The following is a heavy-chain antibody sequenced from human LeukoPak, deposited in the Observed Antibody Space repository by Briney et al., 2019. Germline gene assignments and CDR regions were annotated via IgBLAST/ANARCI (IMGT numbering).Heavy chain of an antibody. CDR1: GGTFSSYA. D-gene: IGHD3-22*01. Sequence: SVKVSCKASGGTFSSYAISWVRQAPGQGLEWMGGITPIFGTANYAQKFQGRVTITADKSTSTVYMELSSLRSEDTAVYYCARDLQVDSRASGYWGQGTLVTVSS. CDR2: ITPIFGTA. CDR3: ARDLQVDSRASGY. V-gene: IGHV1-69*06. J-gene: IGHJ4*02.